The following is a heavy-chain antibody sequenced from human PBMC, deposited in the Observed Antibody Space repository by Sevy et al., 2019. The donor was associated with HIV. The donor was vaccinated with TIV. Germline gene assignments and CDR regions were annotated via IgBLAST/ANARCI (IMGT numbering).Heavy chain of an antibody. V-gene: IGHV4-34*01. J-gene: IGHJ3*02. Sequence: SETLSLTCAVYGGSFSGYYWSWIRQPPGKGLEWIGEINHSGSTNYNPSLKSRVTISVDTSKNQFSLKLSSVTAADTAVYYCARWGGWRYFDWPKAFDIWGQGTMVTVSS. CDR1: GGSFSGYY. CDR3: ARWGGWRYFDWPKAFDI. D-gene: IGHD3-9*01. CDR2: INHSGST.